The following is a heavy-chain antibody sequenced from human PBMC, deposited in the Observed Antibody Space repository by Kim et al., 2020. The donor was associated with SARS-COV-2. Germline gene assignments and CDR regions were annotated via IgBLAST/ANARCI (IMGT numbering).Heavy chain of an antibody. V-gene: IGHV4-30-2*04. J-gene: IGHJ5*02. D-gene: IGHD5-12*01. CDR3: ARGTIVTTIGGSRYNWFDP. Sequence: SRVTISVDTSKNQFSLKLSSVTAADTAIYFCARGTIVTTIGGSRYNWFDPWGQGTLVTVSS.